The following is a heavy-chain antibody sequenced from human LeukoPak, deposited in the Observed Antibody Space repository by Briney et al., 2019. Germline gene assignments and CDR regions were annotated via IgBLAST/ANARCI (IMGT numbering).Heavy chain of an antibody. D-gene: IGHD3-22*01. CDR1: GYTFTSYG. CDR3: ARGEHYYDSSGYYYNY. J-gene: IGHJ4*02. CDR2: ISAYNGNT. V-gene: IGHV1-18*01. Sequence: ASVKVSCKASGYTFTSYGISWVRQAPGQGLEWMGWISAYNGNTNYAQKLQGRVTMTTDTSTSTAYMELRSLRSDDTAVYYCARGEHYYDSSGYYYNYWGQGTLVTVSS.